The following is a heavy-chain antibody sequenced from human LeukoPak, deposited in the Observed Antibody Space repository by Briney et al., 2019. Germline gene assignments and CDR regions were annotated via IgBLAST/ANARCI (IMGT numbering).Heavy chain of an antibody. V-gene: IGHV3-66*01. CDR1: GFTVSYSF. CDR3: ATIGTGDYRDDS. CDR2: IYNDDST. D-gene: IGHD3/OR15-3a*01. J-gene: IGHJ5*01. Sequence: PGGSLRLSCAASGFTVSYSFMAWVRQAPGKGLEWVSFIYNDDSTYYADSVKGRFTISRDNSKNTVYLQMSSLRAEDTALYYCATIGTGDYRDDSWGQGTLVTVSS.